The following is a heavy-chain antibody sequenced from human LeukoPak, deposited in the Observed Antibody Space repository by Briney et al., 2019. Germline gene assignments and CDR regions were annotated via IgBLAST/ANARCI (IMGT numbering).Heavy chain of an antibody. CDR3: ARGVVVTAKYYYYGMDV. CDR1: GYTFTSYD. D-gene: IGHD2-21*02. V-gene: IGHV1-8*01. J-gene: IGHJ6*02. CDR2: MNPNSGNT. Sequence: GASVKVSCKASGYTFTSYDINWVRQATGQGLEWMGWMNPNSGNTGYAQKLQGRVTMTTDTSTSTAYMELRSLRSDDTAVYYCARGVVVTAKYYYYGMDVWGQGTTVTVSS.